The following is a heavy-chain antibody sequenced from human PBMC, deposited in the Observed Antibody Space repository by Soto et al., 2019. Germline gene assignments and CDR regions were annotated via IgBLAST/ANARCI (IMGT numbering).Heavy chain of an antibody. CDR1: GFTVSSNY. V-gene: IGHV3-66*01. CDR2: IYSGDNT. CDR3: ARTLVTNDAFDI. D-gene: IGHD1-26*01. Sequence: EVQLVESGGGLVQPGGSLRLSCAASGFTVSSNYMSWVRQAPGKGLEWVSIIYSGDNTYYADSVKGRFTISRDNSKNTLFLQMNSLRAEDTAVYYCARTLVTNDAFDIWGQGTMVTVSS. J-gene: IGHJ3*02.